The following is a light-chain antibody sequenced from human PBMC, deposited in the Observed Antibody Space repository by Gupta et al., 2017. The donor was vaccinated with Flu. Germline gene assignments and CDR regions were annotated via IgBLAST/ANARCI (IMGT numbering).Light chain of an antibody. V-gene: IGKV1-5*03. CDR2: RAS. CDR1: QSISVW. CDR3: LQYRTFSMYA. J-gene: IGKJ2*01. Sequence: DIQMTQSPSTLSASVGDRVTITCRASQSISVWLAWYQQKPGKAPNLLIYRASHLESGVPSRFNGSGSGTEFTLTISSLQPDDIATYYCLQYRTFSMYAFGQGTKLEIK.